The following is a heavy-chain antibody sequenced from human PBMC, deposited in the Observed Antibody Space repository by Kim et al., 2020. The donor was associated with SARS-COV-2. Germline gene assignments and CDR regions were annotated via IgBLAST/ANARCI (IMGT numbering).Heavy chain of an antibody. V-gene: IGHV3-48*03. Sequence: GGSLRLSCAASGFTFSSYEMNWVRQAPGKGLEWVSYISSSGSTIYYADSVKGRFTISRDNAKNSLYLQMNSLRAEDTAVYYCARDLGYCSGGRCYQFDYWGQRTLSAVSS. CDR2: ISSSGSTI. D-gene: IGHD2-15*01. CDR1: GFTFSSYE. CDR3: ARDLGYCSGGRCYQFDY. J-gene: IGHJ4*02.